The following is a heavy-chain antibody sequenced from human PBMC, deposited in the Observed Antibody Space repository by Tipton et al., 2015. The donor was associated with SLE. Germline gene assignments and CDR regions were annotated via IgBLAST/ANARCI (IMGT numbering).Heavy chain of an antibody. Sequence: TLSLTCTVSGGSISSHYWSWFRQPPGKGLEWIGYIYYSGSTNSNPSLKSRVTISVDTSTNQFSLKLSSVTAADTAVYYCARLYCTNGVCFPGYWGQGTLVTVSS. D-gene: IGHD2-8*01. CDR3: ARLYCTNGVCFPGY. CDR1: GGSISSHY. J-gene: IGHJ4*02. CDR2: IYYSGST. V-gene: IGHV4-59*11.